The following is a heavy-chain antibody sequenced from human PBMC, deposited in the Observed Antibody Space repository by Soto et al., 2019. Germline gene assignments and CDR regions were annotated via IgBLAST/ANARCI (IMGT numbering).Heavy chain of an antibody. J-gene: IGHJ4*02. V-gene: IGHV4-31*03. CDR3: ARSQLGAPFDY. D-gene: IGHD6-6*01. Sequence: PSETLSLTCTVSGGSISSGGYYWSWIRQHPGKGLEWIGYIYYSGSTYYNPSLKSRVTISVDTSKNQFSLKLSSVTAADTAVYYCARSQLGAPFDYWGQGTLVTVSS. CDR1: GGSISSGGYY. CDR2: IYYSGST.